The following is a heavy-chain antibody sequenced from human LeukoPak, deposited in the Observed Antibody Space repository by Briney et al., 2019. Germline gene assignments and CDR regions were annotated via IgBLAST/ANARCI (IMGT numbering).Heavy chain of an antibody. J-gene: IGHJ4*02. D-gene: IGHD3-22*01. CDR3: AGGLYDSSGYYQYYFEY. CDR1: GFTFSSYA. CDR2: ISGSGGST. Sequence: GGSLRLSCAASGFTFSSYAMSWVRQAPGKGLEWVSAISGSGGSTYYADSVKGRFTISRDNSKNTLYLQMNSLRAEDTAVYYCAGGLYDSSGYYQYYFEYWGQGTLVTVSS. V-gene: IGHV3-23*01.